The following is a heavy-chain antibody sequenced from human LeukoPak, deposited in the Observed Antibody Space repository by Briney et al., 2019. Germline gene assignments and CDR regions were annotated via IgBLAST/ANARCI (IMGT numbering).Heavy chain of an antibody. V-gene: IGHV1-24*01. Sequence: ASVKVSCKVSGYTLTELSMHWVRQAPGKGLEWMGGFDPEDGETIYAQKFQGRVTMTEDTPTDTAYMELSSLRSEDTAVYYCATSPLLHYYDSSGQFDYWGQGTLVTVSS. D-gene: IGHD3-22*01. CDR3: ATSPLLHYYDSSGQFDY. J-gene: IGHJ4*02. CDR1: GYTLTELS. CDR2: FDPEDGET.